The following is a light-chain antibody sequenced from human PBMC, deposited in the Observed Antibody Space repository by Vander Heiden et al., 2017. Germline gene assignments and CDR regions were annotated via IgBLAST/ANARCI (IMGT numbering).Light chain of an antibody. CDR1: QGISNY. Sequence: DTQMTQSPSSLSASVGDRVTIICRASQGISNYLAWYQQKPGKVPKLLIYAASTLQSGVPSRFSGSGSGTEFSLTISSLQPEDGAIYHCQKYDSVPWTFGQGTKVEI. J-gene: IGKJ1*01. CDR3: QKYDSVPWT. V-gene: IGKV1-27*01. CDR2: AAS.